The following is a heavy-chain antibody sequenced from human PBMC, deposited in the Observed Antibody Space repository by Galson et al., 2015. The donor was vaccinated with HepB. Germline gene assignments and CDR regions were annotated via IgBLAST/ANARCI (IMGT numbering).Heavy chain of an antibody. CDR1: GFTFSDFY. Sequence: SLRLSCAASGFTFSDFYMNWIRQAPGKGLEWVSYITTSSTYTNYADSVKGRFTISRDNAKNSLYLQMNSPRAEDTALYYCARESSGDYWGQGTLVTVSS. CDR3: ARESSGDY. CDR2: ITTSSTYT. J-gene: IGHJ4*02. D-gene: IGHD3-16*02. V-gene: IGHV3-11*06.